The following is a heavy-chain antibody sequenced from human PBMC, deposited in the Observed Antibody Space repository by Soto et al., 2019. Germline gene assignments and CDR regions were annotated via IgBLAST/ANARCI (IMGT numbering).Heavy chain of an antibody. V-gene: IGHV1-69*13. CDR3: ASYYDSSGYGRTAEYFQH. CDR2: IIPIFGTA. CDR1: GGTFSSYA. J-gene: IGHJ1*01. Sequence: SVKVSCKASGGTFSSYAISWVRQAPGQGLEWMGGIIPIFGTANYAQKFQGRVTITADESTSTAYMELSSLRSEDTAVYYCASYYDSSGYGRTAEYFQHWGQGTLVTVSS. D-gene: IGHD3-22*01.